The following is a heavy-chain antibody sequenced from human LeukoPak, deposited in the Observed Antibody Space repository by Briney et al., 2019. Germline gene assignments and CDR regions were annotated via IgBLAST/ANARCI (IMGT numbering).Heavy chain of an antibody. CDR2: IHYSGST. CDR1: GGSISSSSYY. D-gene: IGHD6-19*01. J-gene: IGHJ4*02. Sequence: PSETLSLTCTVSGGSISSSSYYWGWIRQPPGKGLEWIGSIHYSGSTNYNPSLNSRVTISVDTSKNQFSLKLSSVTAADTAVYYCAREESPQWLVYYFDYWGQGTLVTVSS. V-gene: IGHV4-39*07. CDR3: AREESPQWLVYYFDY.